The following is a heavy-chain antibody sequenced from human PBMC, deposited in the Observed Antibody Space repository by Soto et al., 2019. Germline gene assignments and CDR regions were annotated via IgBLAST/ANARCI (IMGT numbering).Heavy chain of an antibody. CDR1: GGSISSSSYY. CDR2: IYYSGST. V-gene: IGHV4-39*01. J-gene: IGHJ6*03. Sequence: SETLYLTCTVSGGSISSSSYYWGWIRQPPGKGLEWIGSIYYSGSTYYNPSLKSRVTISVDTSKNQFSLKLSSVTAADTAVYYCARPLPRYYYYMDVWGKGTTVTVSS. CDR3: ARPLPRYYYYMDV.